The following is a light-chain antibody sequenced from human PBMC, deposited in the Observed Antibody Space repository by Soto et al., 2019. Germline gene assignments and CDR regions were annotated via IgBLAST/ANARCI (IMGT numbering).Light chain of an antibody. CDR2: DVS. V-gene: IGLV2-11*01. CDR3: CSYAGRTRYV. Sequence: QSALTQPRSVSGSPGQSVTISCTGTSSDVGGYNYVSWYQQHPGNAPKLMIYDVSQRPSGVPDRFSGSKSGNAASLTIAVHHAEDEADYYCCSYAGRTRYVLGTGTKLTVL. CDR1: SSDVGGYNY. J-gene: IGLJ1*01.